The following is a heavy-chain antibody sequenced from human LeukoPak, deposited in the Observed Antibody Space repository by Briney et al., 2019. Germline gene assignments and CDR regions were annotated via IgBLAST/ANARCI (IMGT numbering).Heavy chain of an antibody. Sequence: GGSMRLSCAASGFTFSDYYMSWIRQAPGKGLEWVPYISSSGSTIYYADSVKGRFTISRDNAKNSLYLQMNSLRAEDTAVYYCARPEYPSPPDYWGQGTLVTVSS. J-gene: IGHJ4*02. D-gene: IGHD2/OR15-2a*01. CDR2: ISSSGSTI. V-gene: IGHV3-11*01. CDR1: GFTFSDYY. CDR3: ARPEYPSPPDY.